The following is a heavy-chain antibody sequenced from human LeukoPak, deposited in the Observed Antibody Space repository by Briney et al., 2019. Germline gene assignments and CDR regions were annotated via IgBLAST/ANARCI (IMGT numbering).Heavy chain of an antibody. CDR3: ARDDYYESSGYYEAFDI. CDR2: VYHSGSS. Sequence: PSETLSLTCTVSGYSISRGYYWGWIRQPPGTGLEWIGSVYHSGSSYYNPSLKSRVTISVDTSKNQFSLKLSSVTAADTAVYYCARDDYYESSGYYEAFDIWGQGTMVTVSS. D-gene: IGHD3-22*01. J-gene: IGHJ3*02. V-gene: IGHV4-38-2*02. CDR1: GYSISRGYY.